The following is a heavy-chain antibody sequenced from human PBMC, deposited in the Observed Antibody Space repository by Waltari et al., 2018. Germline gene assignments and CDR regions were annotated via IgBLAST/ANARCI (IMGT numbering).Heavy chain of an antibody. V-gene: IGHV1-69*12. CDR1: GGTFSSYA. CDR2: IIPIFGTA. Sequence: QVQLVQSGAEVKKPGSSVKVSCKASGGTFSSYAISWVRQAPGQGLEWMGGIIPIFGTANYAQKFQGRVTITADESTSTAYMELSSLRSEDTAVYYCARDRMGYYGSGSYYTSYMDVWGKGTTVTVSS. J-gene: IGHJ6*03. D-gene: IGHD3-10*01. CDR3: ARDRMGYYGSGSYYTSYMDV.